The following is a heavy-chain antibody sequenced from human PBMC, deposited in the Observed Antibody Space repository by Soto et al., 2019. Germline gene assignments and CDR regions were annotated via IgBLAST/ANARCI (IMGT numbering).Heavy chain of an antibody. CDR2: ITSRGPTM. CDR3: ARDRSDPRSNGFDI. D-gene: IGHD3-16*02. J-gene: IGHJ3*02. V-gene: IGHV3-11*01. CDR1: GFTFSDYY. Sequence: QVQLVESGGGLVKPGGSLRLSCAASGFTFSDYYMSWIRQAPGKGLEWVSYITSRGPTMSYADSVKGRFTISRDNARNSLYLQMNSLRVEDTAVYYCARDRSDPRSNGFDIWGQGTMVTVSS.